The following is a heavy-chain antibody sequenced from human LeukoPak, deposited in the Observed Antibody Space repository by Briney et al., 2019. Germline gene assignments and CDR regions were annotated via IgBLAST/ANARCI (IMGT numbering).Heavy chain of an antibody. CDR3: ARGTAMGGDFDY. Sequence: PSETLSLTRAVYGGSFSGYYWSWIRQPPGKGLEWIGEINHSGSTNYNPSLKSRVTISVDTSKNQFSLKLSSVTAADTAVYYCARGTAMGGDFDYWGQGTLVTVSS. J-gene: IGHJ4*02. V-gene: IGHV4-34*01. CDR1: GGSFSGYY. CDR2: INHSGST. D-gene: IGHD5-18*01.